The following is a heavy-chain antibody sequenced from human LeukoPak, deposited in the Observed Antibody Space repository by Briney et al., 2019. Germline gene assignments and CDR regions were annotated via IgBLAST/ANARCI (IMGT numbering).Heavy chain of an antibody. CDR3: AKDLNYYGSGSYYFDH. V-gene: IGHV3-30*02. Sequence: PGGSLRLSCAASGFTFITYAMHWVRQAPGKGLEWVAFIRYDGNNKYYADSVKGRFTISRDNSENTLYLQMNSLRAEDTAVYYCAKDLNYYGSGSYYFDHWGQGTLVTVSS. CDR1: GFTFITYA. CDR2: IRYDGNNK. D-gene: IGHD3-10*01. J-gene: IGHJ4*02.